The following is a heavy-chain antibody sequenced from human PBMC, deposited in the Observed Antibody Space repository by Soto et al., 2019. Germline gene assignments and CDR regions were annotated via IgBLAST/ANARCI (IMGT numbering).Heavy chain of an antibody. CDR1: GFTFSSYA. J-gene: IGHJ4*02. CDR3: ANAHSGYVWGRYYFDY. D-gene: IGHD5-12*01. Sequence: EVQLLESGGGLVQPGGSLRLSCAASGFTFSSYAMSWVRQAPGKGLEWVSGISGSGGCTYYADSVKGRFTISRDNSKNTLYLQMNSLRAEDTAVYYCANAHSGYVWGRYYFDYWGQGTLVTVSS. V-gene: IGHV3-23*01. CDR2: ISGSGGCT.